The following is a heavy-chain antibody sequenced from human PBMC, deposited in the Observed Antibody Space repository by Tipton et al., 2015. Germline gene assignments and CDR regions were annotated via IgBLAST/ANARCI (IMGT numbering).Heavy chain of an antibody. Sequence: TLSLTCSISAGSISTYYWSWIRQPAGKGLGWIGRIFTSGTTNYNPSLKSRVAISVDASKNQFSLELRSVTAADTAMYYCARGDVAAAGTFDFWGQGTLVTVSS. CDR2: IFTSGTT. CDR1: AGSISTYY. J-gene: IGHJ4*02. D-gene: IGHD2-15*01. V-gene: IGHV4-4*07. CDR3: ARGDVAAAGTFDF.